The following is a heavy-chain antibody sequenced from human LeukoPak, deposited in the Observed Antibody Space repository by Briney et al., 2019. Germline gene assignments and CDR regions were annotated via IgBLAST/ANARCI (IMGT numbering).Heavy chain of an antibody. Sequence: PGGSLRLSCTASGFTFSTYAMGWARQAPGKGLEWVSGIGGNGVDTYYADSAKGRFTISRDNSKNTVYLQMNSLRAEDTALYYCARDPLGGAFDIWGQGTMVTVSS. J-gene: IGHJ3*02. CDR3: ARDPLGGAFDI. CDR2: IGGNGVDT. D-gene: IGHD3-16*01. CDR1: GFTFSTYA. V-gene: IGHV3-23*01.